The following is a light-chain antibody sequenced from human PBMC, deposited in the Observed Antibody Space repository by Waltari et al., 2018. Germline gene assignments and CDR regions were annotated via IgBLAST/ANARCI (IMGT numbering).Light chain of an antibody. CDR2: DAS. Sequence: DIQMTQSPSSLSASVGGRVTITCQASQDISNYLIWYQQKPGKAPKLLIYDASNLETGVPSRFSGSGSGTDFTFTISSLQAEDIATYYCQQYDNLPLTFGGGTKVEIK. CDR3: QQYDNLPLT. V-gene: IGKV1-33*01. CDR1: QDISNY. J-gene: IGKJ4*01.